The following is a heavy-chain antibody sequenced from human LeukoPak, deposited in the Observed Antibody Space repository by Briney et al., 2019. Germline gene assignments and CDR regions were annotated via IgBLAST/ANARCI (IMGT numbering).Heavy chain of an antibody. D-gene: IGHD2-21*01. CDR2: IYYSGST. CDR3: ARVGYSFGYFDY. J-gene: IGHJ4*02. Sequence: SETLSLTCTVSGGSISSSSYYWGWIRQPPGKGLEWIGSIYYSGSTYYNPSLKSRVIISVDTSKNQFSLKLSSVTAADTAVYYCARVGYSFGYFDYWGQGTLVTVSS. V-gene: IGHV4-39*07. CDR1: GGSISSSSYY.